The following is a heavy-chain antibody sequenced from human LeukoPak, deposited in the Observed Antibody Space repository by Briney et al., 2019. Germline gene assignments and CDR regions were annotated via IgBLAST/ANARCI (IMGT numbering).Heavy chain of an antibody. CDR2: ITGSGATT. D-gene: IGHD4-17*01. CDR1: EFTFSSYA. J-gene: IGHJ4*02. Sequence: GASLRLSCAASEFTFSSYAMSWVRQAPGKGLEWVSTITGSGATTYYADSVKGRFTISRDISKNTLYLYLQMNSLRAEDTAVYYCARGNGDYRLGSVSAHYWGQGTLLSVSS. CDR3: ARGNGDYRLGSVSAHY. V-gene: IGHV3-23*01.